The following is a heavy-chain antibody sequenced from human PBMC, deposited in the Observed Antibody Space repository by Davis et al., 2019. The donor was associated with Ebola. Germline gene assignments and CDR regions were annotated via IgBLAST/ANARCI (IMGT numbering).Heavy chain of an antibody. CDR2: INPITGGT. J-gene: IGHJ3*02. V-gene: IGHV1-46*01. CDR3: AREGGRYYDSSGYVFDI. Sequence: ASVKVSCKASGYRFTSYYMHWVRQAPGQGLEWMGIINPITGGTSYAQNFLARVNMTRDTSTSTVYMELSSLRSEDTAVYYCAREGGRYYDSSGYVFDIWGQGTMVKVSS. D-gene: IGHD3-22*01. CDR1: GYRFTSYY.